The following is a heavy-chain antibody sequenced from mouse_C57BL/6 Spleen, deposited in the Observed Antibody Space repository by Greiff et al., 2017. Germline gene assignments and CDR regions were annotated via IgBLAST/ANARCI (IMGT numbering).Heavy chain of an antibody. D-gene: IGHD1-1*01. CDR1: GFTFSSYA. J-gene: IGHJ2*01. CDR2: ISDGGSYT. V-gene: IGHV5-4*03. CDR3: ARAKLRGDWFDY. Sequence: EVNLVESGGGLVKPGGSLKLSCAASGFTFSSYAMSWVRQTPEKRLEWVATISDGGSYTYYPDNVKGRFTISRDNAKNNLYLQMSHLKSEDTAMYYCARAKLRGDWFDYWGQGTTLTVSS.